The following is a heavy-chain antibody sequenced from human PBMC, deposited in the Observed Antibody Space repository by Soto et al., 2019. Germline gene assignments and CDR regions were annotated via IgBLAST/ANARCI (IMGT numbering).Heavy chain of an antibody. J-gene: IGHJ6*02. CDR1: GGPFSSQA. Sequence: QVQVEQSGAEVKKPGSSLKVSCKTSGGPFSSQAFNWVRQARGHGLEWMGGIIPLLGSTTYAQKFQDRVTFTADESTSTVYMELRSLRSEDTATYFCWMSDGPYFYYVIDVWGRGTTVTVSS. CDR2: IIPLLGST. V-gene: IGHV1-69*01. CDR3: WMSDGPYFYYVIDV. D-gene: IGHD1-1*01.